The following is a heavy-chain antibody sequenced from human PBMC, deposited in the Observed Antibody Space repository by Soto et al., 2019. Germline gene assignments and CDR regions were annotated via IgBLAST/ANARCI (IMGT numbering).Heavy chain of an antibody. CDR2: IYSSGVT. V-gene: IGHV4-39*01. CDR1: SGYMSSITYC. CDR3: ARHYCTRCPCYFDY. D-gene: IGHD2-8*01. J-gene: IGHJ4*02. Sequence: SVTQPLPYTVPSGYMSSITYCWGWVRQPPGKGLEWIGTIYSSGVTYYEASLKTRVTISIDTSKTQFSLKMRSVTAADTAMYYCARHYCTRCPCYFDYWGPGTLVTVSS.